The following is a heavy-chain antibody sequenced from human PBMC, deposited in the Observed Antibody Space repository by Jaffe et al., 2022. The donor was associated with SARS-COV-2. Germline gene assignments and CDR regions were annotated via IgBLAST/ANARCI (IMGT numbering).Heavy chain of an antibody. D-gene: IGHD3-9*01. V-gene: IGHV3-7*01. J-gene: IGHJ6*03. CDR1: GFTFSSYW. Sequence: EVQLVESGGGLVQPGGSLRLSCAASGFTFSSYWMSWVRQAPGKGLEWVANIKQDGSEKYYVDSVKGRFTISRDNAKNSLYLQMNSLRAEDTAVYYCARPYFDWLSYYMDVWGKGTTVTVSS. CDR2: IKQDGSEK. CDR3: ARPYFDWLSYYMDV.